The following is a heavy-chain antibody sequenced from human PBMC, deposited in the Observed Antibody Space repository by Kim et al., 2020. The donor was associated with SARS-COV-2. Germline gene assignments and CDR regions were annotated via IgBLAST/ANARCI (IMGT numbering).Heavy chain of an antibody. J-gene: IGHJ4*02. V-gene: IGHV1-46*01. CDR3: ARGIDENWNDGGKSYYFDY. CDR2: INPSGGST. Sequence: ASVKVSCKASGYTFTSNSMHWVRQAPGQGLEWMGIINPSGGSTSYAQKFQGRVTMTRDTSTSTVYMGLSSLRSEDTAVYYCARGIDENWNDGGKSYYFDYWGQGTLVTVSS. CDR1: GYTFTSNS. D-gene: IGHD1-1*01.